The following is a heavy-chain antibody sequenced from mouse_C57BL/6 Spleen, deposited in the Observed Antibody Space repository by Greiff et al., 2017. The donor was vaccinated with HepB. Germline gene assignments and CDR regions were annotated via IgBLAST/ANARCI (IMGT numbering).Heavy chain of an antibody. D-gene: IGHD1-1*01. CDR3: ARDLYYGSSDWYFDV. J-gene: IGHJ1*03. Sequence: QVQLQQPGAELVRPGSSVKLSCKASGYTFTSYWMHWVKQRPIQGLEWIGNIDPSDSETHYNQKFKDKATLTVDKSSSTAYMQLSSLTSEDSAVYYGARDLYYGSSDWYFDVWGTGTTVTVSS. CDR2: IDPSDSET. V-gene: IGHV1-52*01. CDR1: GYTFTSYW.